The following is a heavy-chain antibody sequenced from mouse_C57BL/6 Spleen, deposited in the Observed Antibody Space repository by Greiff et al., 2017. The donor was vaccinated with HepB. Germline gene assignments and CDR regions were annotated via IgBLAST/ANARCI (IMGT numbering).Heavy chain of an antibody. D-gene: IGHD2-1*01. CDR1: GYTFTSYW. J-gene: IGHJ2*01. Sequence: QVQPQQPRAELVRPGSSVKLSCKASGYTFTSYWMHWVKQRTIQGLEWIGNIDPSDSETHYNQKVKDKATLTVDKSSSTGYMQVSSLTSEDTAVYYCARGGNSFFGYWGQGTTLTVSS. CDR2: IDPSDSET. V-gene: IGHV1-52*01. CDR3: ARGGNSFFGY.